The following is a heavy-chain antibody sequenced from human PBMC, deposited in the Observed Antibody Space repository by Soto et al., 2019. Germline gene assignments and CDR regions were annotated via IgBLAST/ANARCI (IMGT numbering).Heavy chain of an antibody. J-gene: IGHJ5*02. V-gene: IGHV1-46*01. Sequence: ASVKVSCKASGYTFTSYYMHWVRQAPGQGLAWMGIINPSGDSTNYAQKFQGRVTMTRDTSTSTVYMEPSRLRSEDTAVYYCPRPPPGRYNWFDPWGKGTMVTVSS. CDR3: PRPPPGRYNWFDP. CDR1: GYTFTSYY. CDR2: INPSGDST.